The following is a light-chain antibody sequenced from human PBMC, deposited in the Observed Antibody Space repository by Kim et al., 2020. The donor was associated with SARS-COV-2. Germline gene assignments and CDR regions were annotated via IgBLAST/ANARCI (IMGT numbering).Light chain of an antibody. CDR3: QQSYSTPLT. J-gene: IGKJ4*01. V-gene: IGKV1-39*01. CDR2: AAS. Sequence: SAYVGDRVTITCRASQSISSYLNWYQQKPGKAPKLLIYAASSLQSGVPSRFSGSGSGTYFTLTISSLQPEDFATYYCQQSYSTPLTFGGGTKLEI. CDR1: QSISSY.